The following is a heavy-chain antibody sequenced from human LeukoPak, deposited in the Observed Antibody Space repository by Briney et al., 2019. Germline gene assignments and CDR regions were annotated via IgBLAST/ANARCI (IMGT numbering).Heavy chain of an antibody. CDR1: GFTFSSYG. Sequence: GGSLRLSCAASGFTFSSYGMHWVRQAPGKGLEWVAVISYDGSNKYYADSVKGRFTISRDNSKNTLYLQMNSLRAEDTAVYYCAKDEGPVVVMPFDYWGQGTLVTVSS. CDR2: ISYDGSNK. V-gene: IGHV3-30*18. J-gene: IGHJ4*02. CDR3: AKDEGPVVVMPFDY. D-gene: IGHD3-22*01.